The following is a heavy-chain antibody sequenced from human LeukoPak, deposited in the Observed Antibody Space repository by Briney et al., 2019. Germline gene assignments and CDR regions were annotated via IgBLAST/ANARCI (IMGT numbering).Heavy chain of an antibody. V-gene: IGHV4-61*02. Sequence: SETLSLTCTVSGGSISSGSYYWSWIRQPAGKGLEWIGRIYTSGSTNYNPSLKSRVTISVDTSKNQFSLKLSSVTAADTAVYYCARTVWDSSGYLVYWGQGTLVTVSS. J-gene: IGHJ4*02. CDR2: IYTSGST. CDR3: ARTVWDSSGYLVY. D-gene: IGHD3-22*01. CDR1: GGSISSGSYY.